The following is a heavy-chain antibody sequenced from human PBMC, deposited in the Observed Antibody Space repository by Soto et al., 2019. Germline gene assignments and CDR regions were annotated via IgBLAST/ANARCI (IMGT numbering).Heavy chain of an antibody. Sequence: PGGSLRLSCAASGFTFSSYGMHWVRQAPGKGLEWVAVIWYDGSNKYYADSVKGRFTISRDNSKNTLYLQMNSLRAEDTAVYYCARDPRWYYGMDVWGQGTTVTVSS. CDR3: ARDPRWYYGMDV. J-gene: IGHJ6*02. D-gene: IGHD6-13*01. V-gene: IGHV3-33*08. CDR1: GFTFSSYG. CDR2: IWYDGSNK.